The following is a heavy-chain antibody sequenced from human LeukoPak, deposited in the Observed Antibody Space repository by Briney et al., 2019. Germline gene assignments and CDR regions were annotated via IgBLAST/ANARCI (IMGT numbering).Heavy chain of an antibody. CDR1: GGSFSGYY. J-gene: IGHJ4*02. Sequence: SETLSLTCAVYGGSFSGYYWSWIRQPPGKGLEWIGEINHSGSTNYNPSLKSRVTISVDTSKNQFSLKLSSVTAADTAVYYCASSALGYCSGGSCYPSYWGQGTLVTVSS. CDR3: ASSALGYCSGGSCYPSY. D-gene: IGHD2-15*01. V-gene: IGHV4-34*01. CDR2: INHSGST.